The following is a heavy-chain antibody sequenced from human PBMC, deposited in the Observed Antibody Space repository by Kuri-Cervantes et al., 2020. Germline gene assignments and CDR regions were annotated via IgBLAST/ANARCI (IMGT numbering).Heavy chain of an antibody. J-gene: IGHJ1*01. CDR2: MYYSGST. V-gene: IGHV4-61*08. CDR3: ASARYCSGSNCYSGFLQN. Sequence: SETLSLTCSVSAGSVSNGGHYWSWIRQPPGKGLEWIGYMYYSGSTSYNPSLKSRVTISVDTSKSQFSLKLNSVTAADTAVYYCASARYCSGSNCYSGFLQNWGQGTRVTVSS. D-gene: IGHD2-15*01. CDR1: AGSVSNGGHY.